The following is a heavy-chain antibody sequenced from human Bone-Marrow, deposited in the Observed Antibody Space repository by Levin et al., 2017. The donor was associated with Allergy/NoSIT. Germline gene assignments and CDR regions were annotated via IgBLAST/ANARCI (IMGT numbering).Heavy chain of an antibody. D-gene: IGHD1-26*01. CDR3: ARDLSGTWNFDY. CDR1: GYTFTSYH. V-gene: IGHV1-46*01. Sequence: RASVKVSCKAAGYTFTSYHMHWVRQAPGLGFEWMGIINPSDDSTTYAQNFQGRVTMTRDTATSTVYMELSSLRDEDMAVYYCARDLSGTWNFDYWGQGTLVTVSS. CDR2: INPSDDST. J-gene: IGHJ4*02.